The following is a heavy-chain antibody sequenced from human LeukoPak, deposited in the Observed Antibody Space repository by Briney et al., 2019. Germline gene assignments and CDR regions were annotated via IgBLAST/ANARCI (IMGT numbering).Heavy chain of an antibody. V-gene: IGHV4-39*07. CDR1: GGSISSSSYY. D-gene: IGHD6-19*01. J-gene: IGHJ5*02. CDR3: ASESSGWYPGLYWFDP. CDR2: INYSGST. Sequence: SETLSLTCTVSGGSISSSSYYWGWIRQPPGKGLEGIGSINYSGSTYYNPSLKIRVTISVDTSKNQFSLKLSSVTAADTAVYYCASESSGWYPGLYWFDPWGQGTLVTVSS.